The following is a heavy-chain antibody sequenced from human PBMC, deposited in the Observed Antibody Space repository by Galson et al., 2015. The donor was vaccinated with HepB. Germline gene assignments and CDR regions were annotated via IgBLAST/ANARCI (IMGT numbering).Heavy chain of an antibody. D-gene: IGHD3-3*01. CDR1: GFTFSSYS. V-gene: IGHV3-21*01. Sequence: LRLSCAASGFTFSSYSMNWVRQAPGKGLEWVSSISSSSSYIYYADSVKGRFTISRDNAKNSLYLQMNSLRAEDTAVYYCATVGYYDFWSGYEAYSYYYMDVWGKGTTVTVSS. J-gene: IGHJ6*03. CDR2: ISSSSSYI. CDR3: ATVGYYDFWSGYEAYSYYYMDV.